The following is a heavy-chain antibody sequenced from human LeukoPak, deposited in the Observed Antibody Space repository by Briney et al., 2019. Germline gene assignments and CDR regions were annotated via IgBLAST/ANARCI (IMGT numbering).Heavy chain of an antibody. CDR2: ISSSSSTI. V-gene: IGHV3-48*01. CDR1: GFTFSSYN. D-gene: IGHD3-3*01. CDR3: ARSDDSILDY. Sequence: GGSLRLSCAASGFTFSSYNMNWVRQAPGKGLEWVSYISSSSSTIYYADSVKGRFTISRDNAKNSLYLQMNSLRAEDTAVYYCARSDDSILDYWGQGTLVTVSS. J-gene: IGHJ4*02.